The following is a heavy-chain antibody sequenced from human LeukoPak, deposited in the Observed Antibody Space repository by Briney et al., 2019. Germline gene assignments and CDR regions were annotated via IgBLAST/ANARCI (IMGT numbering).Heavy chain of an antibody. CDR3: ARSTAAPYCFDY. D-gene: IGHD2-21*02. Sequence: SETLSLTCTVSGGSISSYYWSWIRQPPGKGLEWIGYIYYSGSTNYNPSLKSRVTISVDTSKNQFSLKLSSVTAADTAVYYCARSTAAPYCFDYWGQGTLVTVS. CDR1: GGSISSYY. J-gene: IGHJ4*02. V-gene: IGHV4-59*01. CDR2: IYYSGST.